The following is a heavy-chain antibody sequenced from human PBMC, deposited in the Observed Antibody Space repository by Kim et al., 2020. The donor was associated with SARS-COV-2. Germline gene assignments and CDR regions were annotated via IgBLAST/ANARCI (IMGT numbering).Heavy chain of an antibody. CDR2: NYYSRST. CDR3: ARVRGYYYVNY. CDR1: GGSISSSSYY. D-gene: IGHD3-10*02. V-gene: IGHV4-39*07. J-gene: IGHJ4*02. Sequence: SETLSLTCTVSGGSISSSSYYWGWIRQPPGMGLEWIGSNYYSRSTYYNPSLKSHVTISVDTSKNQFSLKLSSVTAADTAVYCCARVRGYYYVNYWGQGTLVTVSS.